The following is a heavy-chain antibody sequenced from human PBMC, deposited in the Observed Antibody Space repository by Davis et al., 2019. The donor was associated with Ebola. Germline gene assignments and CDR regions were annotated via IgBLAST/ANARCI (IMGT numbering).Heavy chain of an antibody. CDR1: GYTFTSYY. Sequence: ASVKVSCKASGYTFTSYYMHWVRQAPGQGLEWMGIINPSGGSTSYAQKFQGRVTMTRDTSTSTVYMELSSLRSEDTAVYYCAREPTLGWLQPHTAFDYWGQGTLVTVSS. CDR3: AREPTLGWLQPHTAFDY. CDR2: INPSGGST. D-gene: IGHD5-24*01. V-gene: IGHV1-46*01. J-gene: IGHJ4*02.